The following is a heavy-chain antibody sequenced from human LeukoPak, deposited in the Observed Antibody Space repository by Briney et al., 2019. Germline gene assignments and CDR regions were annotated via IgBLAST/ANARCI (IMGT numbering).Heavy chain of an antibody. CDR3: AKTRGYSTWGVGDV. V-gene: IGHV3-30*18. CDR1: GLTFSSYA. J-gene: IGHJ6*02. CDR2: ISYDGSDK. Sequence: GSLRLSCAASGLTFSSYAIHWVRQAPGKGLEWVAVISYDGSDKYYADSVKGRVLISRDSSQNTSLQMNSLRPEDTAVYYCAKTRGYSTWGVGDVWGQGTTVIVSS. D-gene: IGHD5-18*01.